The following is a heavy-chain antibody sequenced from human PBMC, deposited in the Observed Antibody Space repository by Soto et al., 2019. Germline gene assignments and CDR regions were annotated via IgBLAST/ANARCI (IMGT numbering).Heavy chain of an antibody. CDR1: GGTFSSYA. CDR2: IIPIFGTA. J-gene: IGHJ6*02. CDR3: ARIRARQGAVGAYCTNGVCLDSGGMDV. V-gene: IGHV1-69*13. D-gene: IGHD2-8*01. Sequence: ASVKVSCKASGGTFSSYAISWVRQAPGQGLEWMGGIIPIFGTANYAQKFQGRVTITADESTSTAYMELSSLRSEDTAVYYCARIRARQGAVGAYCTNGVCLDSGGMDVWGQGTTVTVSS.